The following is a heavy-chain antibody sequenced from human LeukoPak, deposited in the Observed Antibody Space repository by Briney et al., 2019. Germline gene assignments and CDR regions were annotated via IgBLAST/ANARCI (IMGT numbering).Heavy chain of an antibody. Sequence: PGGSLRLSCAAFGFTFSNAWMSWVRQAPGKGLEWVGRIKSKTDGGTTDYAAPVKGRFTISRDDSKNTLYLQMNSLKNEDTAVYYCTTYDFWSVSYAFDIWGQGTMVTVSS. D-gene: IGHD3-3*01. J-gene: IGHJ3*02. CDR1: GFTFSNAW. CDR2: IKSKTDGGTT. V-gene: IGHV3-15*01. CDR3: TTYDFWSVSYAFDI.